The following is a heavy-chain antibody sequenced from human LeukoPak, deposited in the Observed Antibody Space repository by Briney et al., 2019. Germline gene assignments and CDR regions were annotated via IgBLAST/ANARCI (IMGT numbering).Heavy chain of an antibody. Sequence: GGSLRLSCAASGFTFSSYAMSWVRQAPGKGLEWVSGISGSGGSTYYADSVKGRFTISRDNSKNTLYLQMNSPRAEDTAVYYCAKGVRLVGAFYFDYWGQGTLVTVSS. CDR1: GFTFSSYA. CDR2: ISGSGGST. J-gene: IGHJ4*02. CDR3: AKGVRLVGAFYFDY. V-gene: IGHV3-23*01. D-gene: IGHD1-26*01.